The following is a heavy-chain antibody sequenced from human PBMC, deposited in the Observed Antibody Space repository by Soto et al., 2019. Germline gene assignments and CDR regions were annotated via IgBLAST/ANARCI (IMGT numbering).Heavy chain of an antibody. D-gene: IGHD4-4*01. CDR1: GFSFSSAW. Sequence: WGSLRLSCAASGFSFSSAWMSWVRQTPERGLEWVGRIKSKSDGGTTDYAAPVKGRFTISRDDSENTLYLQMNSLKTEDTAVYYSTTARFYSHVHHWGQGALVTVSS. V-gene: IGHV3-15*01. CDR2: IKSKSDGGTT. J-gene: IGHJ4*01. CDR3: TTARFYSHVHH.